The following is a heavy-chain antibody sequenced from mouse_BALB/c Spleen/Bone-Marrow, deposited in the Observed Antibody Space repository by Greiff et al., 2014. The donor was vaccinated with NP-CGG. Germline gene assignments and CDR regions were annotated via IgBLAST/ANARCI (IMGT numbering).Heavy chain of an antibody. V-gene: IGHV1-67*01. J-gene: IGHJ3*01. CDR3: ASPIYYGNYEGFAY. CDR1: GYTFTDYA. Sequence: LVESGPELVRPGVSVKISCKGSGYTFTDYAMHRAKQSHAKSLEWIGVISTYSGNTNYNQKFKGKATMTVDKSSSTAYMELARLTSEDSAIYYCASPIYYGNYEGFAYWGQGTLVTVSA. D-gene: IGHD2-1*01. CDR2: ISTYSGNT.